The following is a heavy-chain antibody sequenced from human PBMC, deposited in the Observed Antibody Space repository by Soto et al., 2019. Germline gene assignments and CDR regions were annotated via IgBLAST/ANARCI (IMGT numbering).Heavy chain of an antibody. D-gene: IGHD3-22*01. CDR2: INHSGST. V-gene: IGHV4-34*01. CDR3: ARAGGGSYYDSSGYYPYYYYGMDV. J-gene: IGHJ6*02. Sequence: SETLSLTCAVYGGSFSGYYWSWIRQPPGKRLEWIGEINHSGSTNYNPSLKSRVTISVDTSKNQFSLKLSSVTAADTAVYYCARAGGGSYYDSSGYYPYYYYGMDVWGQGTTVT. CDR1: GGSFSGYY.